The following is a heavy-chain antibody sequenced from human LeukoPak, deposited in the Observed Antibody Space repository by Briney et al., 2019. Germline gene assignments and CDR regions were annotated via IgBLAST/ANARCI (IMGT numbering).Heavy chain of an antibody. D-gene: IGHD3-9*01. CDR1: GGSFSGYY. Sequence: SETLSLTCAVYGGSFSGYYWSWIRQPPGKGLEWIGEINHSGSTNYNPSLKSRVTISVETSKNQFSLKLSSVTAADTAVYYCARLGKERYFDRVLNWFDPWGQGTLVTVSS. CDR2: INHSGST. CDR3: ARLGKERYFDRVLNWFDP. V-gene: IGHV4-34*01. J-gene: IGHJ5*02.